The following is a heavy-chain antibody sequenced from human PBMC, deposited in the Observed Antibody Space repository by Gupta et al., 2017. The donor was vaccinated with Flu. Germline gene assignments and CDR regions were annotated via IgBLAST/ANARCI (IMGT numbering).Heavy chain of an antibody. V-gene: IGHV4-34*01. J-gene: IGHJ5*02. Sequence: QLKQSGAGLLKPSETLSLTCAVDGGSFSGYSCSWIRLIPGKGLQWIGEITHSGTANYNPSLGSRVTISRDTAENQFSLKMTSVTAADTATYYGARGRIETSVHNWFDTWGQGSLVTVSS. CDR1: GGSFSGYS. CDR2: ITHSGTA. D-gene: IGHD1-26*01. CDR3: ARGRIETSVHNWFDT.